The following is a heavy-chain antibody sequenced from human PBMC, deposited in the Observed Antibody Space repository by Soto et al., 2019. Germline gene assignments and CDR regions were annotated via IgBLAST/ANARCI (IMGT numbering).Heavy chain of an antibody. CDR2: VRQDGSQK. CDR3: MRDGSSGWHFDS. CDR1: GFTFSSYW. J-gene: IGHJ4*02. Sequence: PGGSLRLSCEASGFTFSSYWMSWVRQAPGKGLEWVANVRQDGSQKFLVDSVKGRFTISRDNAKNSMYLQMNSLRAEDTAVYYCMRDGSSGWHFDSWGLGTLVTVSS. D-gene: IGHD6-19*01. V-gene: IGHV3-7*01.